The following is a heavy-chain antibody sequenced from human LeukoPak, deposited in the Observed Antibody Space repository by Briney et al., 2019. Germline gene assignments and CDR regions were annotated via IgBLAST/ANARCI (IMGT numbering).Heavy chain of an antibody. V-gene: IGHV3-43*02. CDR3: AKDSRIWGRRPYYFDY. CDR2: ISGDGGST. Sequence: PGGSLRLSCAASGFTFDDYAMHWVRQAPGKGLEWVSLISGDGGSTYYADSVKGRFTISRDTSKNTLYLQMNSLKVEDTAVYYCAKDSRIWGRRPYYFDYWGQGTLVTVSS. CDR1: GFTFDDYA. J-gene: IGHJ4*02. D-gene: IGHD7-27*01.